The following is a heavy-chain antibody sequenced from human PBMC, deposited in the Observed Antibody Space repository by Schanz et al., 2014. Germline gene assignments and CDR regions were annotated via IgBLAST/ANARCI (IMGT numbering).Heavy chain of an antibody. D-gene: IGHD6-19*01. CDR3: ARDRVQYSSGWYSDS. Sequence: EVQLVESGGGLVKPGGSLTLSCAASGFSISDAWMHWVRQAPGKGLEWVSSISDSSSYIYYADSVKGRFTISRDNAKNSLYLQMSSLRAEDTAVYYCARDRVQYSSGWYSDSWGQGTLVTVSS. V-gene: IGHV3-21*01. CDR2: ISDSSSYI. J-gene: IGHJ4*02. CDR1: GFSISDAW.